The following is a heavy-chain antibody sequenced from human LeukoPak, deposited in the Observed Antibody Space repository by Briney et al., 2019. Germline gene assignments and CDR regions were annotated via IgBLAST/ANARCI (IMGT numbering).Heavy chain of an antibody. CDR3: AVGYDSSGYYPAHFDY. Sequence: PSETLSLTCTVSGGSISSYYWSWIRQPPGKGLEWIGYIYYRGSTNYNPSLKSRVTISVDTSKNQFSLKLSSVTAADTAVYYCAVGYDSSGYYPAHFDYWGQGTLVTVSS. CDR1: GGSISSYY. V-gene: IGHV4-59*01. CDR2: IYYRGST. D-gene: IGHD3-22*01. J-gene: IGHJ4*02.